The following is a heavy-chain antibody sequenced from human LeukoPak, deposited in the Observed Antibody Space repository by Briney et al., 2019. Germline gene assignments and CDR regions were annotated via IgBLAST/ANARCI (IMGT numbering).Heavy chain of an antibody. D-gene: IGHD6-13*01. CDR1: NVSFSGYY. J-gene: IGHJ5*02. CDR3: ARKEGGQLVNTRRWFDP. CDR2: INHSGST. V-gene: IGHV4-34*01. Sequence: PAETLSLTCAVYNVSFSGYYWSWIRQPPGKGLVWNGEINHSGSTHYNPSLKSRVTISVDTSKKQFSLKVRSETAADTAVYYCARKEGGQLVNTRRWFDPWGQGTLVTVSS.